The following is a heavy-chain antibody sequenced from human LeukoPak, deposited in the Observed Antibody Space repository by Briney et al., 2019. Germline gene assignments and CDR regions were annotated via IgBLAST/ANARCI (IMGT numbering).Heavy chain of an antibody. J-gene: IGHJ4*02. CDR2: IKGDGGEI. CDR3: AREATFTAYNFDY. CDR1: GFTFTDYY. Sequence: GGSLRLSCAGSGFTFTDYYMAWVRQAPGKGLEWVANIKGDGGEIYYLDSVKGRFTISRDNAKNSLYLQMNSLRAEDTAVYFCAREATFTAYNFDYWGQGTVVTVSS. V-gene: IGHV3-7*01. D-gene: IGHD5-24*01.